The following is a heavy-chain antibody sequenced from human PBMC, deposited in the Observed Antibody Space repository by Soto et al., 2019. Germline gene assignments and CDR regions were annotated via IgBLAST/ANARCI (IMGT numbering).Heavy chain of an antibody. Sequence: ASVKVSCKASGYTFTGHYMHWVRQAPGQGLEWMGWINPNSGGTNYAQKFQGRVTMTRDTSISTAYMELSRLRSDDTAVYYCARDIVVVGGSFPHDAFDIWGQGTMVTVSS. CDR3: ARDIVVVGGSFPHDAFDI. CDR2: INPNSGGT. D-gene: IGHD1-26*01. J-gene: IGHJ3*02. V-gene: IGHV1-2*02. CDR1: GYTFTGHY.